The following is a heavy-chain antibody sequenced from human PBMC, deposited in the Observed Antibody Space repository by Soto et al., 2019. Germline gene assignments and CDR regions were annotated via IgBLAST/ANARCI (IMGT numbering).Heavy chain of an antibody. CDR1: GGSISSYY. V-gene: IGHV4-59*01. D-gene: IGHD6-19*01. Sequence: ETLSLTCTVSGGSISSYYWSWIRQPPGKGLEWIGYIHYSGTTNYNPSLKSRVTMSVDTSKNQLSPKLISVTAADTAVYYCASGGWSRDPWGQGTLVTVSS. CDR2: IHYSGTT. J-gene: IGHJ5*02. CDR3: ASGGWSRDP.